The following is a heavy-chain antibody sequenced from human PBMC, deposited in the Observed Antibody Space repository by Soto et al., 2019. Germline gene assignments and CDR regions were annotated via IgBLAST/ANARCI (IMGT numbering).Heavy chain of an antibody. CDR2: INPNSGGT. Sequence: ASVKVSCKASGYTFTGYYMHWVRQAPGQGLEWMGWINPNSGGTNYAQKFQGRVTMTGDTSISTAYMELSRLRSDDAAVYYCARGSSDGYKYWGQGTLVTVSS. V-gene: IGHV1-2*02. D-gene: IGHD5-12*01. J-gene: IGHJ4*02. CDR1: GYTFTGYY. CDR3: ARGSSDGYKY.